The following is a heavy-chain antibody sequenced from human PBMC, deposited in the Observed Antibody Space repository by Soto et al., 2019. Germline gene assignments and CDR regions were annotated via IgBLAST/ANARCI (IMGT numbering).Heavy chain of an antibody. Sequence: ASVKVSCKASGYTFTSYGISWVRQAPGQGLEWMGWISAYNGNTNYAQKLQGRVTMTTDTSTSTAYMELRSLRSDDTAVYYCAATYYDFWSGYPPWSPSYCGMDVWGQGTTVTVSS. J-gene: IGHJ6*02. D-gene: IGHD3-3*01. CDR3: AATYYDFWSGYPPWSPSYCGMDV. CDR2: ISAYNGNT. CDR1: GYTFTSYG. V-gene: IGHV1-18*01.